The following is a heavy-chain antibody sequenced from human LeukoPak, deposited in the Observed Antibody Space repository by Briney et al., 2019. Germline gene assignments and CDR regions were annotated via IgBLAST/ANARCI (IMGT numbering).Heavy chain of an antibody. J-gene: IGHJ4*02. Sequence: PSETLSLTCAVSGGTISSDYWSWIRQPPGKGLEWIGCIYYSGTTNYNPSLNSRVTISIDTSKTQFSLRLTSVTAADTAVYFCARHQLRGFLDDNWGQGTLVTVPS. V-gene: IGHV4-59*08. CDR1: GGTISSDY. CDR2: IYYSGTT. D-gene: IGHD3-10*01. CDR3: ARHQLRGFLDDN.